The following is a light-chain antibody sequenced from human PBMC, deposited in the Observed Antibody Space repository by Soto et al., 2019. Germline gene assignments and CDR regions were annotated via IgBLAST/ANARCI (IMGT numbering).Light chain of an antibody. J-gene: IGKJ1*01. Sequence: DIQMTQSPSTLSASVGDRVTITYRASQSITSWLAWYQQKPGKAPMLLIYKASVLESGVPSRFSGSGSGTEFTLTIRSLQPDDFATYFCQQYNSLWTFGQGTKVEIK. CDR1: QSITSW. CDR2: KAS. CDR3: QQYNSLWT. V-gene: IGKV1-5*03.